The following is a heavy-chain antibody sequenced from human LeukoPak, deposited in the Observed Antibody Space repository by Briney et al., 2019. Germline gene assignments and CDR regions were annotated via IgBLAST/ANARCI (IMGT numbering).Heavy chain of an antibody. V-gene: IGHV3-11*01. Sequence: GGSLRLSCAASGFSFSDYYMSWIRQAPGKGLEWISYISSRGTTILYADSVKGRFTISRDNAKNSLYLQMNNLRADDTAVYYCTRDVYFRELLGVSYYWGQGTLVTVSS. J-gene: IGHJ4*02. CDR2: ISSRGTTI. CDR1: GFSFSDYY. CDR3: TRDVYFRELLGVSYY. D-gene: IGHD5/OR15-5a*01.